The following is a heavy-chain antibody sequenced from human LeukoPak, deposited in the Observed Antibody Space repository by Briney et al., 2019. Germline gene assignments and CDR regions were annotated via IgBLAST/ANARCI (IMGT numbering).Heavy chain of an antibody. CDR3: ARGDGGAFDY. V-gene: IGHV4-59*01. J-gene: IGHJ4*02. CDR1: GGSISNYN. CDR2: AYYSGST. D-gene: IGHD3-16*01. Sequence: SETLSLTCTVSGGSISNYNGSCIRQPPGKGLEWIGYAYYSGSTNYNPSLKSRVTISLDTSKNQLSLKLSSVTPADTADYYCARGDGGAFDYWGQGTLVTVSS.